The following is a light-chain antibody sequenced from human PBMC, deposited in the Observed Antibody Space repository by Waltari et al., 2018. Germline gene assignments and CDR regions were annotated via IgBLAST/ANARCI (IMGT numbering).Light chain of an antibody. CDR1: SPDVGGYDH. CDR3: SSHAGNNLWI. J-gene: IGLJ2*01. Sequence: HSALTQPPSASGSPGQSVTIPCPGPSPDVGGYDHVSWYQQHPGKVPKLIIYDVTKRPSGVPPRFSASKSGNSASLTVSGLQAEDEADYYCSSHAGNNLWIFGGGTKVTVL. V-gene: IGLV2-8*01. CDR2: DVT.